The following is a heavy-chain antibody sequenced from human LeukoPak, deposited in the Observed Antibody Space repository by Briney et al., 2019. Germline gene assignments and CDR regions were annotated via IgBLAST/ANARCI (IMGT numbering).Heavy chain of an antibody. V-gene: IGHV4-34*01. D-gene: IGHD3-9*01. CDR3: ARGHRRYFDPSYYFDY. CDR1: GDSFSVYY. CDR2: INHSGST. Sequence: SETLSLTCAVYGDSFSVYYCGWIRQPPGKGLEWIGEINHSGSTNYNPSLKRRVTISVDTSQNQFPLRLSSVTAADTAVYYCARGHRRYFDPSYYFDYWGQGTLVTVSS. J-gene: IGHJ4*02.